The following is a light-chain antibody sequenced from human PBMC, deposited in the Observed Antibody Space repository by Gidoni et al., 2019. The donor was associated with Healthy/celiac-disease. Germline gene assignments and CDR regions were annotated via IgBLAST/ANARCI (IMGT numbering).Light chain of an antibody. CDR2: EVR. CDR1: SSDVGGYNY. Sequence: QSALTQPASVSGSPGQSITISCTGTSSDVGGYNYVSWYQQHPGKAPKLMIYEVRNRPSGVSNRFSGSKSGNTASLTISGLQAEDEADYYCSSYTSSSTVVFGGGTKLTV. CDR3: SSYTSSSTVV. J-gene: IGLJ2*01. V-gene: IGLV2-14*01.